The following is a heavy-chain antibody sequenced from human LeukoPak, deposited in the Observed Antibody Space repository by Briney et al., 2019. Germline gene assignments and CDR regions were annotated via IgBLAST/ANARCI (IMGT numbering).Heavy chain of an antibody. D-gene: IGHD3-16*02. V-gene: IGHV4-59*01. CDR3: ARDGVWGSYRYPDY. Sequence: SETLSLTCTVSGGSISSYYWSWIRQPPGKGLEWIGYIYYSGSTNYNPSLKSRVTISVDTSKNQFSLKLSSVTAADTAVYYCARDGVWGSYRYPDYWGQGTLVTVFS. CDR1: GGSISSYY. CDR2: IYYSGST. J-gene: IGHJ4*02.